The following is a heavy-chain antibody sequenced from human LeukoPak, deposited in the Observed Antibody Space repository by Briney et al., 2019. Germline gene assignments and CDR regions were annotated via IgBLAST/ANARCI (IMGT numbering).Heavy chain of an antibody. CDR1: GGSISSYY. CDR3: VRSDDFWSGYYGY. CDR2: IYYSGST. D-gene: IGHD3-3*01. V-gene: IGHV4-59*01. J-gene: IGHJ4*02. Sequence: SETLSLTCTASGGSISSYYWSWIRQPPGKGLEWIGYIYYSGSTNYNPSFKSRVTISVDTSKNQFSLKLSSVTAADTAVYYCVRSDDFWSGYYGYWGQGTLVTVSS.